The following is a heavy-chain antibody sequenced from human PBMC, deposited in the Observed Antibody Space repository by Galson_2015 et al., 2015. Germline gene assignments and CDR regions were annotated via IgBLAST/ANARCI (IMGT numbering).Heavy chain of an antibody. CDR1: GGTFSSYA. V-gene: IGHV1-69*13. CDR3: ARYYDFFGRWGGGMDV. D-gene: IGHD3-3*01. CDR2: IIPIFGTA. Sequence: SVKVSCKASGGTFSSYAISWVRQAPGQGLEWMGGIIPIFGTANYAQKFQGRVTITADESTSTAYMELSSLRSEDTAVYYCARYYDFFGRWGGGMDVWGQGTTVTVSS. J-gene: IGHJ6*02.